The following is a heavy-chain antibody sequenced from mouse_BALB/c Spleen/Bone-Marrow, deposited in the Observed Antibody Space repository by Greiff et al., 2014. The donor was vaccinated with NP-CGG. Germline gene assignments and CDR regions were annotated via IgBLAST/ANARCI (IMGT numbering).Heavy chain of an antibody. CDR1: GDSITSGY. V-gene: IGHV3-8*02. D-gene: IGHD1-1*01. Sequence: VQLQQPGPSLVKPSQTLSLTCSVTGDSITSGYWNWIRKFPGNKLEYMGYISYSGSTYYNPSLKSRISITRDTSKNQYYLQLNSVTTEDIATYYCARGGGSSYNYAMDYWGQGTSVTVSS. CDR2: ISYSGST. CDR3: ARGGGSSYNYAMDY. J-gene: IGHJ4*01.